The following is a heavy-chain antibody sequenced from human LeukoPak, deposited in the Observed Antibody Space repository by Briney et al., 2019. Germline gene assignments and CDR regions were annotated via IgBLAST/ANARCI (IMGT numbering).Heavy chain of an antibody. D-gene: IGHD3-10*01. CDR2: INHSGST. V-gene: IGHV4-34*01. Sequence: PSETLSLTCAVYGGSFSGYYWSWIRQPPGKGLEWIGEINHSGSTNYNPSLKSRVTISVDTSKNQFSLKLSSVTAADTAVYYCAREVALWSRALVGMDVWGQGTTVTVSS. CDR1: GGSFSGYY. CDR3: AREVALWSRALVGMDV. J-gene: IGHJ6*02.